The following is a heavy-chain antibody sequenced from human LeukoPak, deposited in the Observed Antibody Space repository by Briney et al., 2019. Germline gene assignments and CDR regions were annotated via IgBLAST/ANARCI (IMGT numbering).Heavy chain of an antibody. CDR1: GFTFSSYA. D-gene: IGHD1-1*01. J-gene: IGHJ6*02. Sequence: GGSLRLSCAASGFTFSSYAMSWVRQAPGKGLEWVPGLSGSGGSTYYADSVKGGFTISRANSKNTLYLQMNSLRAEDTAVYYFAKGTGTTKGFFYYAMDVWGQATTVTVSS. CDR3: AKGTGTTKGFFYYAMDV. CDR2: LSGSGGST. V-gene: IGHV3-23*01.